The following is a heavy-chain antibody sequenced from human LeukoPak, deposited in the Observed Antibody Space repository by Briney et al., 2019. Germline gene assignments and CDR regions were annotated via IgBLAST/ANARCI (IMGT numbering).Heavy chain of an antibody. CDR3: AIDVVAATGGYYYYYMDV. J-gene: IGHJ6*03. D-gene: IGHD2-15*01. CDR2: IIPIFGTA. Sequence: SVKVSCKASGGTFSSYAISWVRQAPGQGLEWMGGIIPIFGTANYTQKFQGRVMITTDESTSTAYMELSSLRSEDTAVYYCAIDVVAATGGYYYYYMDVWGKGTTVTVSS. V-gene: IGHV1-69*05. CDR1: GGTFSSYA.